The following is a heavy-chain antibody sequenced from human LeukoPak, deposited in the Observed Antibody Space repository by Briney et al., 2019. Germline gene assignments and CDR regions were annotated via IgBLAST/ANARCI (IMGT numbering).Heavy chain of an antibody. D-gene: IGHD2-2*01. J-gene: IGHJ4*02. V-gene: IGHV3-23*01. Sequence: GGSLRLSCAASGFTFNSYAMSWVRQAPGKGLEWVSAISGSGSSTYYADSVKGRFTISRDNAKNSLYPQMNSLRAEDTAVYYCAKDIVEPGLHSDHWGQGTLVTVSS. CDR1: GFTFNSYA. CDR2: ISGSGSST. CDR3: AKDIVEPGLHSDH.